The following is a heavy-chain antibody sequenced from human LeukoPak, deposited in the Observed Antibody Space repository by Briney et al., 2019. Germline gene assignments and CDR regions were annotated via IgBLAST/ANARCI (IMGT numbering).Heavy chain of an antibody. D-gene: IGHD6-13*01. CDR1: GYSFSNHW. CDR2: IYPGDSNT. V-gene: IGHV5-51*01. J-gene: IGHJ4*02. Sequence: GESLKISCKGSGYSFSNHWIGWVRQMPGKGLEWVGIIYPGDSNTRYSPSFQGQVTISADKSVTTAYMQWSSLKASDTAMYYCARRDRYSSTWQYYFDYWGQGTLVTVSS. CDR3: ARRDRYSSTWQYYFDY.